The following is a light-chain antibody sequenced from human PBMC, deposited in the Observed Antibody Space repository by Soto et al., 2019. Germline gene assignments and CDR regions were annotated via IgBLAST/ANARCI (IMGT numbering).Light chain of an antibody. J-gene: IGKJ1*01. CDR1: QSVSSSY. Sequence: EIVLTQSPGTLSLSPGERATLSCRASQSVSSSYLAWYQQKPGQAPRLLIYGVSSRAAGIPDRFGGSGSGTVFTLTISRLEPEDFAVYYCQHYGSSPTFGLGTKVDI. CDR2: GVS. V-gene: IGKV3-20*01. CDR3: QHYGSSPT.